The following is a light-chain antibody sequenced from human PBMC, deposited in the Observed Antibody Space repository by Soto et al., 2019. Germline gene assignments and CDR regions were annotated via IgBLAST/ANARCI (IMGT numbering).Light chain of an antibody. CDR2: GAS. J-gene: IGKJ4*01. V-gene: IGKV1-9*01. CDR1: QGINSY. Sequence: DIHLTQSPSFLSASVGDRVTITCRASQGINSYLAWYQQKPGKAPKLLIYGASTLQSGVPSRFSGSESGTEVTLTIRTLQADDFATYVCQEPNYYPLTFGGGTKVESK. CDR3: QEPNYYPLT.